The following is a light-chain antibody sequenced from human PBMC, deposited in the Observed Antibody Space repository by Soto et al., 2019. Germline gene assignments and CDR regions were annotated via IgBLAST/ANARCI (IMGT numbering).Light chain of an antibody. CDR3: CSYAGSPRNV. V-gene: IGLV2-11*01. CDR2: DVS. CDR1: SSDVGGYNY. J-gene: IGLJ1*01. Sequence: QSALTQPRSVSGSPGQSVTISCTGTSSDVGGYNYVSWYQQHPGKAPKVMIYDVSERPSGVPDRFSGSKSGNTASLTISGLQTEDEADYYCCSYAGSPRNVLGTEATVTVL.